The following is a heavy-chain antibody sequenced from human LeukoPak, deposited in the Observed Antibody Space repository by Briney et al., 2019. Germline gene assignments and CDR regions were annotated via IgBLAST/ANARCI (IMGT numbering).Heavy chain of an antibody. Sequence: GESLKISCKGSGYSLTSYWIGRVRQMPRKGLEWMAIIYPGESDTRYSPSFQGQVPISADKSISTAYLQWSSLKASDTAMYYCARLSPDYDFWSGPHFDYWGQGTLVTVSS. J-gene: IGHJ4*02. CDR2: IYPGESDT. V-gene: IGHV5-51*01. CDR1: GYSLTSYW. CDR3: ARLSPDYDFWSGPHFDY. D-gene: IGHD3-3*01.